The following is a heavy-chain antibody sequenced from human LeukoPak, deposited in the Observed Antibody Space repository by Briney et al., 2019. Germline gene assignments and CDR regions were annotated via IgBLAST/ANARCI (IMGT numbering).Heavy chain of an antibody. CDR1: GFTFSSYS. V-gene: IGHV3-48*01. CDR3: AREGRSRVGANAFDI. Sequence: PGGSVRHSCAASGFTFSSYSMNWVRQAPGKGLEWVSYISSSSSTIYYADSVKGRFTISRDNAKNSLYLQMNSLRVEDTAVYYCAREGRSRVGANAFDIWGQGTMVTVSS. J-gene: IGHJ3*02. D-gene: IGHD1-26*01. CDR2: ISSSSSTI.